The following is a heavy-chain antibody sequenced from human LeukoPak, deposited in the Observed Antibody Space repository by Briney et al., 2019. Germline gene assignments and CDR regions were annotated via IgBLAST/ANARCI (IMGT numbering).Heavy chain of an antibody. CDR3: AKAIAVAGDNWFDP. Sequence: GGSLRLSCAASGFTFDDYAMHWVRQAPGKGLEWVSGISWNSGSIGYADSVKGRFTISRDNAKNSLYLQMNSLRAEDTALYYCAKAIAVAGDNWFDPWGQGTLVTVSS. D-gene: IGHD6-19*01. CDR1: GFTFDDYA. V-gene: IGHV3-9*01. J-gene: IGHJ5*02. CDR2: ISWNSGSI.